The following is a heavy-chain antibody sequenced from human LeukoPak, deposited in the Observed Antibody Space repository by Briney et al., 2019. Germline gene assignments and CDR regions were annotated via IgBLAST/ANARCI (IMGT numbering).Heavy chain of an antibody. CDR1: GGSISSYY. CDR2: IYTSGST. V-gene: IGHV4-4*07. Sequence: SETLSLTCTVSGGSISSYYWSWIRQPAGKGLEWIGRIYTSGSTNYNPSLKSRVTMSVDTSKNQFSLKLSSVTAADTAVYYCARAKWEWIQLWSNYYYYMDVWGKGTTVTVSS. J-gene: IGHJ6*03. CDR3: ARAKWEWIQLWSNYYYYMDV. D-gene: IGHD5-18*01.